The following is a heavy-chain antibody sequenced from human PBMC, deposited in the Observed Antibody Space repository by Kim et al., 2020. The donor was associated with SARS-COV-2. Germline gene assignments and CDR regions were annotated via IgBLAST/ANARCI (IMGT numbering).Heavy chain of an antibody. V-gene: IGHV5-51*01. CDR3: ARGVNYGGDY. J-gene: IGHJ4*02. CDR2: IYPSDFDT. Sequence: GESLKISCKTSGFTFTSYWIGWVRQMPGKGLEWVGLIYPSDFDTRYNPAFQGQVTISADRSITTAYLQWSNLEASDTAMYYCARGVNYGGDYWGQGTLDTVSS. D-gene: IGHD2-21*01. CDR1: GFTFTSYW.